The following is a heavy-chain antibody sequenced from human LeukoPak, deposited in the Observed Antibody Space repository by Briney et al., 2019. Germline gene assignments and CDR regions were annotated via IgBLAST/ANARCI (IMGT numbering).Heavy chain of an antibody. D-gene: IGHD5-12*01. Sequence: SETLSLTCTVSSVSISTYYWSWIRQPPGKGLEWIGYIYYKGNTNYNPSLRSRVAISFDTPKNQFSLKLSSVTAADTAVYYCARSGRPTSWFDPWGQGTLVTVSS. J-gene: IGHJ5*02. CDR1: SVSISTYY. CDR2: IYYKGNT. CDR3: ARSGRPTSWFDP. V-gene: IGHV4-59*01.